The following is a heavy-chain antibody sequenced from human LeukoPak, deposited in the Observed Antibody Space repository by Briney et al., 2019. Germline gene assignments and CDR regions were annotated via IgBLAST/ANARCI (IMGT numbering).Heavy chain of an antibody. D-gene: IGHD2-2*01. V-gene: IGHV4-4*07. J-gene: IGHJ4*02. CDR2: INTSGST. CDR1: GGSISSYY. Sequence: SETLSLTCTVSGGSISSYYWSWIRQPAGKGLELIGRINTSGSTNYNPSLKSRVTMSVDTSKNQFSLKLSAVTAADTAVYYCARAPPICSSTSCYPTYLDYWGQGNLVTVSS. CDR3: ARAPPICSSTSCYPTYLDY.